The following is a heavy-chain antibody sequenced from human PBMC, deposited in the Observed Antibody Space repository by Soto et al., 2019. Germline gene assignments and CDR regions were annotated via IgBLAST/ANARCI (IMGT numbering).Heavy chain of an antibody. D-gene: IGHD6-13*01. V-gene: IGHV3-30*18. J-gene: IGHJ4*02. CDR3: AKDVAAAGRGYFDY. CDR2: ISYDGSNK. Sequence: QVQLVESGGGVVQPGRSLRLSCAASGFTFSSYGMHWVRQAPGKGLEWVAVISYDGSNKYYADSVKGRFTISRDNSKNTLYLQMNRLRAEDTAVYYCAKDVAAAGRGYFDYWGQGTLVTVSS. CDR1: GFTFSSYG.